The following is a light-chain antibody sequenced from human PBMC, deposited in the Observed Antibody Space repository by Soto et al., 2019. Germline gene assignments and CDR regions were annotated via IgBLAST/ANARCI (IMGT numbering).Light chain of an antibody. CDR1: QSLLHSNGYNY. Sequence: DIVMTQSPLSLPVTPGEPASISCRSSQSLLHSNGYNYLNWFVQKPGQSPQLLIYFGSNRAPGVPDRFSGSGSCTDFTLKINRVEAEDVGTYYCMQALQSLTYGQGTRLEIK. V-gene: IGKV2-28*01. J-gene: IGKJ5*01. CDR2: FGS. CDR3: MQALQSLT.